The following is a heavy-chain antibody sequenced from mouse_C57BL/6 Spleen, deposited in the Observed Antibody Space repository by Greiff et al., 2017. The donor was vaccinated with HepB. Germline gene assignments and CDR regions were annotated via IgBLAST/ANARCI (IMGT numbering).Heavy chain of an antibody. J-gene: IGHJ2*01. D-gene: IGHD1-1*01. V-gene: IGHV1-52*01. CDR2: IDPSDSET. CDR3: AFYYYGSYYFDY. CDR1: GYTFTSYW. Sequence: QVQLQQPGAELVRPGSSVKLSCKASGYTFTSYWMHWVKQRPIQGLEWIGNIDPSDSETHYNQQFKDKATLTVDKSSSTAYMQLSSLTSVDSAVYYCAFYYYGSYYFDYWGQGTTLTVSS.